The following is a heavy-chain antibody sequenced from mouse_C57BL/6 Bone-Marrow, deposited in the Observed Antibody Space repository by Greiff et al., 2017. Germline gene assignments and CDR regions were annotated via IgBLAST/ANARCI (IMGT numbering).Heavy chain of an antibody. CDR1: GFTFSSYA. V-gene: IGHV5-9-1*02. CDR3: TRIYDGYHDPGGVAY. Sequence: EVKLMESGEGLVKPGGSLKLSCAASGFTFSSYAMSWVRQTPEKRLEWVAYISSGGDYIYYADTVKGRFTISRDTARNTLYLQMSSLKSEDTAMYYCTRIYDGYHDPGGVAYWGQGTLVTVSA. J-gene: IGHJ3*01. D-gene: IGHD2-3*01. CDR2: ISSGGDYI.